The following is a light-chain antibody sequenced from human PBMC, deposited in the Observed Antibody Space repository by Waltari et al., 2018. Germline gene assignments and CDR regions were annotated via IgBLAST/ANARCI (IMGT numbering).Light chain of an antibody. J-gene: IGLJ3*02. CDR2: DVT. CDR3: CSYAGRNIWV. CDR1: SRDVGAYTY. Sequence: QSALTQPRSVSGSPGQPVTISCTGTSRDVGAYTYISWYQQHPGEAPTLMIFDVTNRPSGVPDRFSGSKSGNTASLTISGLQAEDEADYYCCSYAGRNIWVFGGGTKVTVL. V-gene: IGLV2-11*01.